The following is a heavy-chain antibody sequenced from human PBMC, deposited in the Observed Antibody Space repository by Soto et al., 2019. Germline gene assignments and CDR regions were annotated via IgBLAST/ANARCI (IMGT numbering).Heavy chain of an antibody. Sequence: ASVKVSCKASGYTFTSYEINWVRQATGQGLEWMGWMNPNSGNTGYAQKFQGRVTMTRNTSISTAYMELSSLRSEDTAVYYCARVGVAYCSGGSCYPYYYYGMDVWGQGTTVTVSS. CDR1: GYTFTSYE. CDR3: ARVGVAYCSGGSCYPYYYYGMDV. J-gene: IGHJ6*02. V-gene: IGHV1-8*01. D-gene: IGHD2-15*01. CDR2: MNPNSGNT.